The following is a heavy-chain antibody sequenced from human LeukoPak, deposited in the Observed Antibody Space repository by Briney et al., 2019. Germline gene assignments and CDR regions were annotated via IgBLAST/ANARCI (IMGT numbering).Heavy chain of an antibody. CDR2: IYPGDSDT. J-gene: IGHJ4*02. CDR1: GYSFTSYW. CDR3: ARGHLYCSSTSCRIDY. Sequence: GESLKISCKGSGYSFTSYWIGWVRQMPGKGLEWMGIIYPGDSDTRYSPSFQGQVTISADKSISTAYLQWSSLKASDTAMYYCARGHLYCSSTSCRIDYWGQGTLVTVSS. D-gene: IGHD2-2*01. V-gene: IGHV5-51*01.